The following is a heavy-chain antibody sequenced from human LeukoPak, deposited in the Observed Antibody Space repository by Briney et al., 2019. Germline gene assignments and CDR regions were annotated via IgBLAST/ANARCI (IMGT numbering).Heavy chain of an antibody. V-gene: IGHV3-30*03. CDR2: ISYDGSNK. Sequence: GGSLRLSCAASGFTFSSYGMHWVRQAPGKGLEWVAVISYDGSNKYYADSVKGRFTISRDNSKNTLYLQMNSLRAEDTAVYYCARGPYSSSWDDYYYYGMDVWGQGTTVTVSS. CDR1: GFTFSSYG. J-gene: IGHJ6*02. CDR3: ARGPYSSSWDDYYYYGMDV. D-gene: IGHD6-13*01.